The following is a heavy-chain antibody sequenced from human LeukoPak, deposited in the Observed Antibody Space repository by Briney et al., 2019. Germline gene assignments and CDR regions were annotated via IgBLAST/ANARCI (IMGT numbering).Heavy chain of an antibody. CDR1: GFTFSSYE. J-gene: IGHJ4*02. Sequence: GGSLRLSCTASGFTFSSYEMNWVRQAPGKGLEWVSYISSSGSTIYYADSVKGRFTISRDNAKNSLYLQMNSLRAEDTAVYYCARDGAAAGPYWGQGTLVTVSS. CDR2: ISSSGSTI. D-gene: IGHD6-13*01. CDR3: ARDGAAAGPY. V-gene: IGHV3-48*03.